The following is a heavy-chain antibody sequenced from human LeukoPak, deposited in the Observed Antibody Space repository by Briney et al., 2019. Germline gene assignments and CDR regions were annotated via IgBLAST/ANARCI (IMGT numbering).Heavy chain of an antibody. V-gene: IGHV3-30*02. D-gene: IGHD1-26*01. CDR2: IRYDGSNK. J-gene: IGHJ4*02. CDR1: GFTFSSYG. Sequence: GGSLRLSCAASGFTFSSYGIHWVRQAPGKGLEWVSFIRYDGSNKYYADSVKGRFTISRDNSKNTLYLQMNSLRAEDTAVYYCVKDFGSWGTPFDYWGQGTLVTVSS. CDR3: VKDFGSWGTPFDY.